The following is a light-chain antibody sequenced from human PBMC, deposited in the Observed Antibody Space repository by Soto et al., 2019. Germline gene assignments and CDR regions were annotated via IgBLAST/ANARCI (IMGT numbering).Light chain of an antibody. CDR3: MQPLQSWK. Sequence: DILMTQSPLSLPVTPGEPASISCRSSQSLLQSNGNNYLDWYLQKPGQSPQLLIYLGSNRASGVPDRFSGSGAGTDFTLKISRVAAEDVGVYYCMQPLQSWKFGQGTKV. V-gene: IGKV2-28*01. CDR2: LGS. CDR1: QSLLQSNGNNY. J-gene: IGKJ1*01.